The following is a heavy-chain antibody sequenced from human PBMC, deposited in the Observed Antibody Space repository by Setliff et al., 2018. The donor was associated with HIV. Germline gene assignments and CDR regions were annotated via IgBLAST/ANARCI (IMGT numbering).Heavy chain of an antibody. CDR2: IYYSGST. V-gene: IGHV4-39*02. CDR3: AKEFSAGYYYDSSGGVLDY. CDR1: GFTFSSYS. D-gene: IGHD3-22*01. J-gene: IGHJ4*02. Sequence: GSLRLSCAASGFTFSSYSMNWIRQPPGKGLEWIGSIYYSGSTYYNPSLKSRVTISLDTSKNHFSLKLTSVTAADTAVYYCAKEFSAGYYYDSSGGVLDYWGQGTLVTVSS.